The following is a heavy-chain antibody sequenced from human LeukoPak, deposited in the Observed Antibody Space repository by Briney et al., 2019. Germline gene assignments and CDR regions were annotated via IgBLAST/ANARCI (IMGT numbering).Heavy chain of an antibody. CDR2: ISGSGGST. Sequence: GGSLTLSSAASGFTFTSYAMSWVRQAPGKRLEWVSAISGSGGSTYYAESVKGRFTISRDNSKNTLYLQMNSLRAEDTAVYYCAKDPLVNSQEYFDYWGQGTLVTVSS. CDR3: AKDPLVNSQEYFDY. CDR1: GFTFTSYA. D-gene: IGHD2/OR15-2a*01. V-gene: IGHV3-23*01. J-gene: IGHJ4*02.